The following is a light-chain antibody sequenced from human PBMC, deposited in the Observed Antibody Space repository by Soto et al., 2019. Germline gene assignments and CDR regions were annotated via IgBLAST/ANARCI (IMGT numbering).Light chain of an antibody. V-gene: IGKV1-39*01. CDR1: QGIITY. Sequence: DIQMTQSPSSLSSSVVDIVTISCRASQGIITYLNWYQQKPGKAPKLLIYAASSLQSGVPSRFSGSGSETDFTLTISSLQPEDFATYSCQQSYSTTWTFGQGTKVDIK. J-gene: IGKJ1*01. CDR3: QQSYSTTWT. CDR2: AAS.